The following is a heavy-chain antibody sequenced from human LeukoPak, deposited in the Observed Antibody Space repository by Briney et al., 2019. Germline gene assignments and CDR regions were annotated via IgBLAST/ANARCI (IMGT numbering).Heavy chain of an antibody. CDR2: IIPIFGTA. D-gene: IGHD6-13*01. Sequence: GASVKVSCKASGGTFSSYAISWVRQAPGQGLEWMGGIIPIFGTANYAQKFQGRVTITADESTSTAYMELSSLRSEDTAVYYCASRTLSSSWSMRDYYYGMDVWGQGTTVTVPS. V-gene: IGHV1-69*13. CDR1: GGTFSSYA. CDR3: ASRTLSSSWSMRDYYYGMDV. J-gene: IGHJ6*02.